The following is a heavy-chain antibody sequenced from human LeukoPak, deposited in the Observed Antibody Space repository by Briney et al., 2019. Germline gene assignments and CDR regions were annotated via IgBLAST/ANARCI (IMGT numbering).Heavy chain of an antibody. CDR1: GYTFTSYD. Sequence: ASVKVSCKASGYTFTSYDINWVRQATGQGLEWMGWMNPNSGNTGYAQKFQGRVTMTRNTSISTAYMELSSLRSEDTAVYYCARDYPATNDFWSGYYITYYYGMDVWGQGTTVTVSS. CDR3: ARDYPATNDFWSGYYITYYYGMDV. J-gene: IGHJ6*02. CDR2: MNPNSGNT. D-gene: IGHD3-3*01. V-gene: IGHV1-8*01.